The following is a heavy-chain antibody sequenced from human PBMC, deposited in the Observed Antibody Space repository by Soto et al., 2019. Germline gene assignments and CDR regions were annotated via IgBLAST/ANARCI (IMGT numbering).Heavy chain of an antibody. CDR2: ISRSGSA. V-gene: IGHV4-34*01. J-gene: IGHJ4*02. CDR3: VRGPLMTYYYNSASRDRGYFDF. Sequence: QVQFHQWGAGLLKPSETLTLTCAVSGGSFSGYYWNWIRQPPAKGLEWLGEISRSGSATYNPSLKGRVTMSVDTSKNQISLTVTSVTAADTAVYYCVRGPLMTYYYNSASRDRGYFDFWGQGTLVTVSS. D-gene: IGHD3-10*01. CDR1: GGSFSGYY.